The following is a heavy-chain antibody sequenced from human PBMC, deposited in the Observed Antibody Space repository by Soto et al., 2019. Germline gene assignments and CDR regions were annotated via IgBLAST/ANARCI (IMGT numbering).Heavy chain of an antibody. D-gene: IGHD6-13*01. Sequence: PSETLSLTCTVSGGSISSYYWSWIRQPPGKGLEWIGYIYYSGSTNYNPSLKSRVTISVDTSKNQFSLKLSSVTAADTAVYYCARQYSSSTPNWFDPWGQGTLVTVSS. CDR2: IYYSGST. J-gene: IGHJ5*02. V-gene: IGHV4-59*08. CDR3: ARQYSSSTPNWFDP. CDR1: GGSISSYY.